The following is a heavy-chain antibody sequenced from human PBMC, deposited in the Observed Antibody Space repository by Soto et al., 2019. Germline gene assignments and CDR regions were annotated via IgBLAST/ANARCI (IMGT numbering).Heavy chain of an antibody. D-gene: IGHD3-3*01. V-gene: IGHV1-69*12. CDR2: IIPIFGTA. CDR1: GGTFSSYA. Sequence: QVQLVQSGAEVKKPGSSVKVSCKASGGTFSSYAISWVRQAPGQGLEWMGGIIPIFGTANYAQKFQGIVTITADESTSTAYMGLSSLRSEDTAVYYCARGPRSYYDFCRDYPPLDYWGQGTLVTVSS. CDR3: ARGPRSYYDFCRDYPPLDY. J-gene: IGHJ4*02.